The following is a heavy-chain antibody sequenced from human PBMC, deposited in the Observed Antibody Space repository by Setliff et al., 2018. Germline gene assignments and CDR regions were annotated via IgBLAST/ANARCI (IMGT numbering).Heavy chain of an antibody. CDR3: MKKIIAGGGPPYDYFDY. D-gene: IGHD1-26*01. CDR2: ISSSSSYI. Sequence: GSLRLSCAASGFTFSSYSMNWVRQAPGKGLEWVSSISSSSSYIYYADSVKGRFTISRDNSKNTLFLQMNSLRAGDTALYYCMKKIIAGGGPPYDYFDYWGQGTLVTVSS. CDR1: GFTFSSYS. V-gene: IGHV3-21*04. J-gene: IGHJ4*02.